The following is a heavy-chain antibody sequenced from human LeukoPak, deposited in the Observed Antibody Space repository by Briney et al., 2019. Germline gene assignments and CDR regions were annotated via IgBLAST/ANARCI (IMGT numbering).Heavy chain of an antibody. CDR1: GGSISSYY. Sequence: SETLSLTCTVSGGSISSYYWSWIRQPAGKGLEWIGRIYTSGSTNYNPSLKSRVTMSVDTSKKQFSMKLSSVTAADTAVYYCARDSLAIAAAGSGFDYWGQGTLVTVSS. V-gene: IGHV4-4*07. CDR2: IYTSGST. CDR3: ARDSLAIAAAGSGFDY. D-gene: IGHD6-13*01. J-gene: IGHJ4*02.